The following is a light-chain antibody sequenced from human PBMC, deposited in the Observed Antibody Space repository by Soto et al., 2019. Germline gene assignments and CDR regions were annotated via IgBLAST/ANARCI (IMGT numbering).Light chain of an antibody. J-gene: IGKJ5*01. CDR1: QSLSSSQ. CDR3: QQRGNWPIT. CDR2: GAS. Sequence: EIVLTQSPGTLSLSPGERATLSCRASQSLSSSQLAWYQQKPGQAPRLLIHGASSRATGISDRFTGSGSGTDFTLTITTLEPEDFAVYYCQQRGNWPITFGQGTRLEI. V-gene: IGKV3D-20*02.